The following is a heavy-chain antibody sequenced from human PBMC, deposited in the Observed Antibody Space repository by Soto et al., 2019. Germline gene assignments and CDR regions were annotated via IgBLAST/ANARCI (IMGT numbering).Heavy chain of an antibody. V-gene: IGHV1-69*01. CDR2: FMPLVGTA. J-gene: IGHJ3*01. Sequence: QVQLVQSGAEVKKPGSSVRVSCKASGGINWVRQAPGHGLEWMGGFMPLVGTADYAQRFQGRVTITADELTTTSYMELRSLRSEDTAVYYCAKRAYCGGDCFAFDVWGQGTSVTVSS. D-gene: IGHD2-21*02. CDR3: AKRAYCGGDCFAFDV. CDR1: GG.